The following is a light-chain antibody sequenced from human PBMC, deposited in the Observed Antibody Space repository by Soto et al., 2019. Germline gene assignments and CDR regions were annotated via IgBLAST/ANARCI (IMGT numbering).Light chain of an antibody. CDR1: QSVSSSY. Sequence: EIVLTQSPGTLSLSPGERATLSCRASQSVSSSYVAWYQQKPGQDPRLLIYGASSRAACIPDRFSGSGSGTDFPLTSSSLEPEDFAVYYCQQYGSSPPYTFGQGTKQEIK. CDR3: QQYGSSPPYT. J-gene: IGKJ2*01. V-gene: IGKV3-20*01. CDR2: GAS.